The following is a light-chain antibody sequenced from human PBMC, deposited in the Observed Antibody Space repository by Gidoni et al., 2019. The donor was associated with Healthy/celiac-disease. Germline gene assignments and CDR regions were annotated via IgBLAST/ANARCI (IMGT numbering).Light chain of an antibody. CDR1: SLRSYY. V-gene: IGLV3-19*01. Sequence: SSELTQDPAVSVALGQTVRITCQGDSLRSYYASWYQQKPGQAPVLVIYGKNNRPSGIPDRFSGSSSGNTASLTNTGAQAEDEADYYCNSRDSSGNHPAVFGGGTKLTVL. J-gene: IGLJ2*01. CDR2: GKN. CDR3: NSRDSSGNHPAV.